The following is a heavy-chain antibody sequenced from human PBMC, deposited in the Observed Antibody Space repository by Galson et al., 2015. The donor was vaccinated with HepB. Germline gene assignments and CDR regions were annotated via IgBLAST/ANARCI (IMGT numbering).Heavy chain of an antibody. CDR3: ARRLIATFDI. J-gene: IGHJ3*02. V-gene: IGHV4-28*01. CDR2: IYYTGST. Sequence: SETLSLTCAVSGYSISSTNWWGWIRQPPGKGLEWIGYIYYTGSTYYTPSLKSRVTMSVDTSKNQFSLKLNSVTAVDTAVYYCARRLIATFDIWGQGTTVTVSS. CDR1: GYSISSTNW. D-gene: IGHD3-16*02.